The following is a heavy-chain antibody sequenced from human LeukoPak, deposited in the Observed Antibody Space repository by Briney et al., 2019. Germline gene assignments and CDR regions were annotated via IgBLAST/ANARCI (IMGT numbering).Heavy chain of an antibody. CDR2: SYYSGPP. CDR1: GGSISSDY. V-gene: IGHV4-59*01. D-gene: IGHD3-16*01. CDR3: ARLRRGGLFDY. J-gene: IGHJ4*02. Sequence: SSETLSLTCTVSGGSISSDYWSWIRQPPGKGLEWIGFSYYSGPPSYNPSLKTRVTISLDTSKNQFSLKVISVTAADTGVYYCARLRRGGLFDYWGQGTLVTVSS.